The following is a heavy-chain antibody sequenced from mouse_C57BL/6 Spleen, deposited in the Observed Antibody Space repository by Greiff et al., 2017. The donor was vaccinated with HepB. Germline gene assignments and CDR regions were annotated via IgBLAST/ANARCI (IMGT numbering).Heavy chain of an antibody. V-gene: IGHV5-17*01. CDR1: GFTFSDYG. D-gene: IGHD1-2*01. J-gene: IGHJ3*01. Sequence: EVHLVESGGGLVKPGGSLKLSCAASGFTFSDYGMHWVRQAPEKGLEWVAYISSGSSTIYYADTVKCRFTISRDKAKNTLFLQMTSLRSEDTAMYYCARKDYGAWFAYWGQGTLVTVSA. CDR3: ARKDYGAWFAY. CDR2: ISSGSSTI.